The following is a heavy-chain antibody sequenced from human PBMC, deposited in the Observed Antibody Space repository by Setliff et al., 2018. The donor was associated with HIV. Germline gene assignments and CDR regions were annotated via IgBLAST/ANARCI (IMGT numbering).Heavy chain of an antibody. Sequence: GASVKVSCKASGYTFTTYAMIWVRQAPGQGLEWMGWSNTGNGNTKYSQKFQGRVTMTRDTSTSTAYMELNSLRSEDTAVYYCARGSDSGSYSYYYGMDVWGQGTTVTVSS. CDR3: ARGSDSGSYSYYYGMDV. CDR1: GYTFTTYA. J-gene: IGHJ6*02. CDR2: SNTGNGNT. V-gene: IGHV1-3*04. D-gene: IGHD3-10*01.